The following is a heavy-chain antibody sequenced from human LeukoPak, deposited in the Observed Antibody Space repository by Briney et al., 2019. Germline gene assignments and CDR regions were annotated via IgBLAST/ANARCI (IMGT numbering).Heavy chain of an antibody. D-gene: IGHD3-16*02. CDR3: ARVGRGYHQNYFDY. V-gene: IGHV4-31*03. CDR2: IYYSGST. J-gene: IGHJ4*02. Sequence: PSETLSLTCTVSGGSISSGGYYWSWIRQHPGKGLEWIGYIYYSGSTYYNPSLKSRVTISVDTSKNQFSLRLSSVTAADTAVYYCARVGRGYHQNYFDYWGQGTLVTVSS. CDR1: GGSISSGGYY.